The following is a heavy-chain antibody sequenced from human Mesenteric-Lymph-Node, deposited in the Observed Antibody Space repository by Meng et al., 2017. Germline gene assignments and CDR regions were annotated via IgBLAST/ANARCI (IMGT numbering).Heavy chain of an antibody. CDR1: GFTFSTYE. CDR2: IKDGGSKI. J-gene: IGHJ3*02. CDR3: ARPYTAAAGNDAFDI. V-gene: IGHV3-48*03. Sequence: GESLKISCVASGFTFSTYEMNWVRQAPGKGLEWVSYIKDGGSKIYYSDSVKGRFTISRDNAKNSLYLQMNSLRAEDTAVYYCARPYTAAAGNDAFDIWGQGTMVTVSS. D-gene: IGHD6-13*01.